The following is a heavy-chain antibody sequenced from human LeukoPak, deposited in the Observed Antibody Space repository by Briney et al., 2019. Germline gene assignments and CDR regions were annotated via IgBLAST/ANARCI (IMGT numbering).Heavy chain of an antibody. D-gene: IGHD3/OR15-3a*01. CDR3: ARDSDWGPLDAFDI. J-gene: IGHJ3*02. Sequence: GGSLRLSCAASGFTFSSYWMHWVRRAPGKGLVWVSRINSDGSSTSYADSVKGRFTISRDNAKNTLYLQMNSLRAEDTAVYYCARDSDWGPLDAFDIWGQGTMVTVSS. V-gene: IGHV3-74*01. CDR2: INSDGSST. CDR1: GFTFSSYW.